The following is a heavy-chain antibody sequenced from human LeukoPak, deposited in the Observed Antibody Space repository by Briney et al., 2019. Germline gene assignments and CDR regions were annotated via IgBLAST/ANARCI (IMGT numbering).Heavy chain of an antibody. V-gene: IGHV4-38-2*02. CDR3: ARVGVVWRFGSGYPNYFDY. J-gene: IGHJ4*02. CDR1: GYSISSGYY. D-gene: IGHD3-3*01. Sequence: PSETLSLTCTVSGYSISSGYYWGWIRQPPGKGLEWIGSISHSGSTYYNPSLKSRVSISVDTSKNQFSLRLSSVTAADTAVYYCARVGVVWRFGSGYPNYFDYWGQGTLVTVSS. CDR2: ISHSGST.